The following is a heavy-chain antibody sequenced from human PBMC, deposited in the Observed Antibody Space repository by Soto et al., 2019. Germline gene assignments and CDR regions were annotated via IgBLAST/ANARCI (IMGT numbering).Heavy chain of an antibody. J-gene: IGHJ4*02. CDR3: ARDAAYFVDTAMVFYFDY. Sequence: PGGSLRLSCAASGFTFSSYAMHWVRQAPGKGLEWVAVISYDGSNKYYADSVKGRFTISRDNSKNTLYLQMNSLRAEDTAVYYCARDAAYFVDTAMVFYFDYWGQGTLVTVSS. CDR1: GFTFSSYA. CDR2: ISYDGSNK. D-gene: IGHD5-18*01. V-gene: IGHV3-30-3*01.